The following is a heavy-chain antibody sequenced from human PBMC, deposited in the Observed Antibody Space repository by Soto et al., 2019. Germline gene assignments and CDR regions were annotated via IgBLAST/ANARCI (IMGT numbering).Heavy chain of an antibody. J-gene: IGHJ3*01. CDR1: GFTFSNYD. CDR3: VREGSGWNSRGSFDF. V-gene: IGHV3-23*01. CDR2: ISGSGGSA. D-gene: IGHD6-19*01. Sequence: GGSLRLSCAASGFTFSNYDMNWVRQAPGKGLECVSVISGSGGSAYYADSVQGRFTISRDNSKNTLYMQMNSLRDEDTAIYYCVREGSGWNSRGSFDFWGRGTMVTVSS.